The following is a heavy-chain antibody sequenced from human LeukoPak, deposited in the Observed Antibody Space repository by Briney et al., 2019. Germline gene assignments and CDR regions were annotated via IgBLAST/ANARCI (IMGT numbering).Heavy chain of an antibody. V-gene: IGHV4-61*02. Sequence: SQTLSLTCTVSGGSISSGSYYWSWIRQPAGKGLEWIGRIYTSGSTNYNPSLKSRDTISVDASKNQFSLRLSSVTAADTAVYYCARDSLYYDFWSGYLTGGGWFDPWGQGTLVTVSS. D-gene: IGHD3-3*01. J-gene: IGHJ5*02. CDR2: IYTSGST. CDR3: ARDSLYYDFWSGYLTGGGWFDP. CDR1: GGSISSGSYY.